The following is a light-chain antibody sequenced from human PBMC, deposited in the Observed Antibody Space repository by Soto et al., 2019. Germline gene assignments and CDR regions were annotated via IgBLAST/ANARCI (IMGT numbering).Light chain of an antibody. Sequence: EIVMTQSPATLSVSPRERATLSCRASQSLNSNLAWYQQKPGQAPRLLIYDTSTRATGIPARFTGSGSGTEFTLTISSLQSGDFAVYYCQQYDNWPPYTFGQGTRLEIK. CDR2: DTS. V-gene: IGKV3-15*01. CDR1: QSLNSN. CDR3: QQYDNWPPYT. J-gene: IGKJ2*01.